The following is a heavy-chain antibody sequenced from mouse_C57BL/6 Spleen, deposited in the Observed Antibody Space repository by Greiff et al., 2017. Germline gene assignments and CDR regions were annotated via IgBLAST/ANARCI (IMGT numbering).Heavy chain of an antibody. Sequence: QVQLQQPGAELVKPGASVKLSCKASGYTFTSYWMHWVKQRPGRGLEWIGRIDPSSGGTKYNEKFKSKATLTVDKPSSTAYMQLSSLTSEDSAVYVCAIFCYYGSGYDWAMDYWGQGTSVTVSS. CDR2: IDPSSGGT. CDR3: AIFCYYGSGYDWAMDY. D-gene: IGHD1-1*01. J-gene: IGHJ4*01. V-gene: IGHV1-72*01. CDR1: GYTFTSYW.